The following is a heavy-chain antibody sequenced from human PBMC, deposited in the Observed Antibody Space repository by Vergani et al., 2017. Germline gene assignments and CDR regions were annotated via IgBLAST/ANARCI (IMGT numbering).Heavy chain of an antibody. CDR1: GFTFSGYS. CDR3: ARSESHYYYYMDV. V-gene: IGHV3-30-3*01. J-gene: IGHJ6*03. Sequence: QVRLVQSGGGVVQPGMSLRLSCAASGFTFSGYSMFWVRQSPGQGLEWVALISYDGTNKYYADSVKGRFTISRDNSKNTLYLQMNSLRAEDTAVYYCARSESHYYYYMDVWGKGTTVTVSS. CDR2: ISYDGTNK.